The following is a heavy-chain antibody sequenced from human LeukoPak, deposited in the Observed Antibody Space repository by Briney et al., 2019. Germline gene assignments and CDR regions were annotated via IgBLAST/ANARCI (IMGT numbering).Heavy chain of an antibody. J-gene: IGHJ4*02. CDR2: INPSGGST. CDR3: ARDRNYDILTGYYRFDY. Sequence: ASVKVSCKASGGTFSSYAISWVRQAPGQGLEWMGIINPSGGSTSYAQKFQGRVTMTRDTSTSTVYMELSSLRSEDTAVYYCARDRNYDILTGYYRFDYWGQGTLVTVSS. CDR1: GGTFSSYA. V-gene: IGHV1-46*01. D-gene: IGHD3-9*01.